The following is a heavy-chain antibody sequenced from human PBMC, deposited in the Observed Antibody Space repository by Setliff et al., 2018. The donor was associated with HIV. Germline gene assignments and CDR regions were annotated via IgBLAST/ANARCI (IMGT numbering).Heavy chain of an antibody. CDR2: IYYTGST. Sequence: SETLSLTCTVSGGSISSHYWSWIRQPPGKGLEWIGSIYYTGSTNYNPSLKSRVTISLDTSKNQFSLKLTSVTAADTAVYYCARGGTSSNWFGPWGQGTLVTVSS. V-gene: IGHV4-59*11. CDR3: ARGGTSSNWFGP. D-gene: IGHD2-2*01. CDR1: GGSISSHY. J-gene: IGHJ5*02.